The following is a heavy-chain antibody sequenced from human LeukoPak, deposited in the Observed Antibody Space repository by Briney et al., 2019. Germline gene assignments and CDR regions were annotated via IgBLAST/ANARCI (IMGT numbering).Heavy chain of an antibody. V-gene: IGHV3-21*01. J-gene: IGHJ4*02. Sequence: PGGSLRLSCAASGFAFSSHSMNWVRQAPGKGLEWVSSISGTSTYIYYADSVNGRFTISRDNAKNSVYLQMNSLRAEDTAVYYCAREAGVEHYWGQGTLVTVSS. CDR2: ISGTSTYI. CDR1: GFAFSSHS. D-gene: IGHD6-13*01. CDR3: AREAGVEHY.